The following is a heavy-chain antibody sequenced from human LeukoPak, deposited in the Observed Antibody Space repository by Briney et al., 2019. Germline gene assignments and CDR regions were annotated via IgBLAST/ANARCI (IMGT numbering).Heavy chain of an antibody. CDR3: ARVDFQH. V-gene: IGHV3-30*04. CDR2: ISYDGSNK. CDR1: GFTFSSYA. J-gene: IGHJ1*01. Sequence: GGSLRLSCAASGFTFSSYAMHWVRQAPGKGLEWVAVISYDGSNKYYADSVKGRFTTSRDNSKNTLYLQMSSLRAEDTAVYYCARVDFQHWGQGTLVTVSS.